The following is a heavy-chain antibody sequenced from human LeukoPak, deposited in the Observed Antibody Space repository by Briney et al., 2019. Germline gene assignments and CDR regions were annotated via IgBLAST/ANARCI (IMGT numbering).Heavy chain of an antibody. CDR1: GGSISSGDYY. CDR2: IYYSGST. D-gene: IGHD1-20*01. J-gene: IGHJ3*02. Sequence: SETLSLTSTVSGGSISSGDYYWSWIRQPPGKGLEWIGYIYYSGSTYCNPCLKSRVTISVDTSKNQFSLKLGSVTAADTAVYYCAGSITGTTTSAFDIWGQGTMVTVSS. CDR3: AGSITGTTTSAFDI. V-gene: IGHV4-30-4*01.